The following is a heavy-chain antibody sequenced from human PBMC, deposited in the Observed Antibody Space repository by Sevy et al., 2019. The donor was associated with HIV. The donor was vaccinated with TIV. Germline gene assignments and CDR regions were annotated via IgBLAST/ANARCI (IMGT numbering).Heavy chain of an antibody. J-gene: IGHJ4*02. CDR3: ATGLLKVQLWVGLDF. Sequence: GGSLRLSCAASGFTFDDYTMHWVRQVPGKGLEWVSLITWDGTNKYYADSVKGRFIISRDNCKNSLYLQMNSLRTEDSALYYCATGLLKVQLWVGLDFWGQGTLVTVSS. D-gene: IGHD3-10*01. CDR1: GFTFDDYT. V-gene: IGHV3-43*01. CDR2: ITWDGTNK.